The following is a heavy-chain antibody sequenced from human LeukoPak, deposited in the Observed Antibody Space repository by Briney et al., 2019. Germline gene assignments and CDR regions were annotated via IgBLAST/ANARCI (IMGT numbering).Heavy chain of an antibody. Sequence: SETLSLTCTVSGGSISSYYWSWIRQPPGKGLEWIGYIYYSGSTNYNPSLKSRVTISVDTSKNQFSLKLSSVTAADTAVYYCARDEGDPFDYWGQGTLVAVSS. D-gene: IGHD2-21*02. CDR2: IYYSGST. J-gene: IGHJ4*02. V-gene: IGHV4-59*12. CDR1: GGSISSYY. CDR3: ARDEGDPFDY.